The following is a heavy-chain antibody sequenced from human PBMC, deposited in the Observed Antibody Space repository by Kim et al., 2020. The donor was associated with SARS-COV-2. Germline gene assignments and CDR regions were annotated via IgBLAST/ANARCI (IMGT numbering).Heavy chain of an antibody. V-gene: IGHV1-69*13. CDR3: ASQVRGSWTLNWFDP. J-gene: IGHJ5*02. Sequence: SVKVSCKASGGTFSSYAISWVRQAPGQGLEWMGGIIPIFGTANYAQKFQGRVTITADESTSTAYMELSSLRSEDTAVYYCASQVRGSWTLNWFDPWGQGTLVTVSS. D-gene: IGHD3-10*01. CDR2: IIPIFGTA. CDR1: GGTFSSYA.